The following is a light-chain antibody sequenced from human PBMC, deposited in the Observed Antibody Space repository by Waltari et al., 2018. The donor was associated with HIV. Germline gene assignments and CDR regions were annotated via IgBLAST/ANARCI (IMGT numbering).Light chain of an antibody. V-gene: IGLV3-25*03. CDR3: QSADGSGTWV. J-gene: IGLJ3*02. CDR1: ALANQH. Sequence: SSELIQPPSVSVSPGQTARITCSGDALANQHVYWYQQKTGQAPVVVIYKDTGRPSGIPERFSGSSSGTIVTLSISGVQPEDEADYYCQSADGSGTWVFGGGTKLTVL. CDR2: KDT.